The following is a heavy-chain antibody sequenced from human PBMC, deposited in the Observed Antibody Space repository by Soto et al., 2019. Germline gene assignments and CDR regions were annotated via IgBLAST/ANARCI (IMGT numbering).Heavy chain of an antibody. V-gene: IGHV1-18*01. CDR3: AREGPAPYYYYGMDV. CDR1: GYSFTTYG. Sequence: QVQLVQSGGEVKKPGASVKVSCKISGYSFTTYGISWVRQAPGQGLEWMGWISAYNGNTNYAQKLQDRVTMTTDTSTSTAYMELRSLRSDDTAVYYCAREGPAPYYYYGMDVWGQGSTVTVSS. J-gene: IGHJ6*01. CDR2: ISAYNGNT.